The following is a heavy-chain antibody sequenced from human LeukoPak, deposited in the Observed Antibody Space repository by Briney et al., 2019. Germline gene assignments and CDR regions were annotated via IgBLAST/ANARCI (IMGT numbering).Heavy chain of an antibody. D-gene: IGHD5-18*01. J-gene: IGHJ4*02. Sequence: GGSLRLSCAASGFTFSNYAMSWVRQAPGKGLEWVSVISGTGGATHYADSVRGRFTISRDDPKNTLYLQMNSLRAEDTAVYYCAKDPQIKRGYSKPYWGQGTLVTVSS. CDR1: GFTFSNYA. CDR2: ISGTGGAT. CDR3: AKDPQIKRGYSKPY. V-gene: IGHV3-23*01.